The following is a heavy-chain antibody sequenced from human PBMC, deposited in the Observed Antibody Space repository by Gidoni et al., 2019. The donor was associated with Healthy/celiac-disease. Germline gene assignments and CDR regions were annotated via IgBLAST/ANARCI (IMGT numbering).Heavy chain of an antibody. D-gene: IGHD6-19*01. Sequence: EVQLVESGGGLVQPGRSLRLSCAASGFTFDDYALHGVRQAPGKGLEWVSGISWNSGSIGYADSVKGRFTISRDNAKNSLYLQMNSLRAEDTALYYCAKPAVAGTYYYYGMDVWGQGTTVTVSS. CDR2: ISWNSGSI. CDR1: GFTFDDYA. J-gene: IGHJ6*02. V-gene: IGHV3-9*01. CDR3: AKPAVAGTYYYYGMDV.